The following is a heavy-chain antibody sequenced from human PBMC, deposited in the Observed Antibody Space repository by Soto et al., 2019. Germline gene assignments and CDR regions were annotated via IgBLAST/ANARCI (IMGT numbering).Heavy chain of an antibody. Sequence: GGSLRLSCAASEVTFSGRSVHWVRQAPGKGLVWVSGIDKVGTDSTYADSVKGRFTSSRDNAKNTVYLQMNSLRVEDTAVYYCARGWFGPDAWGKGTTVTVSS. J-gene: IGHJ6*04. D-gene: IGHD3-10*01. CDR2: IDKVGTDS. CDR1: EVTFSGRS. V-gene: IGHV3-74*01. CDR3: ARGWFGPDA.